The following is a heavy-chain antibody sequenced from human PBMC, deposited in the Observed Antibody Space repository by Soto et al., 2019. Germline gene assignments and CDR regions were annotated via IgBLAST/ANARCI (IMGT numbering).Heavy chain of an antibody. Sequence: EVQLVESGGGLVQPGGSLRLSCAASGFTFTRYWMTWVRQAPGKGLEWVANIKQDGGEKYYVGSVKGRFTISRDNAENSLYLQLDSLRAEDAAVYYCARGAFPTWGTYPLDYWGQGTLGTVSS. D-gene: IGHD3-16*02. J-gene: IGHJ4*02. CDR2: IKQDGGEK. CDR3: ARGAFPTWGTYPLDY. V-gene: IGHV3-7*04. CDR1: GFTFTRYW.